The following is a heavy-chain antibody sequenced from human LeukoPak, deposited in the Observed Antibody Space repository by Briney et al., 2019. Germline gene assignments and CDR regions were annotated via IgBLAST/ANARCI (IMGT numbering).Heavy chain of an antibody. J-gene: IGHJ4*02. Sequence: GSLRLSCAASGFTFSSYGMHWVRPAPGKGLEWVAVIWYDGSNKYYADSVKGRFTISRDNSKNTLYLQMNSLRAEDTAVYYCARDIRSTRTLYWGQGTLVTVSS. CDR3: ARDIRSTRTLY. D-gene: IGHD2-2*01. CDR2: IWYDGSNK. CDR1: GFTFSSYG. V-gene: IGHV3-33*01.